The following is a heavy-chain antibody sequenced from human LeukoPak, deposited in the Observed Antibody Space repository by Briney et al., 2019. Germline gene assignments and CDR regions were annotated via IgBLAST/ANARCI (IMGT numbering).Heavy chain of an antibody. J-gene: IGHJ4*02. CDR1: GGSISSYY. V-gene: IGHV4-59*01. D-gene: IGHD3-16*02. Sequence: SETLSLTCTVSGGSISSYYWSWIRQPPGKGLEWIGYIYYSGSTNYNPSLKSRVTISVDTSKNQFSLKLSSVTAADTAVYYCARDGANTFGGVIVTQNFDYWGQGTLVTVSS. CDR2: IYYSGST. CDR3: ARDGANTFGGVIVTQNFDY.